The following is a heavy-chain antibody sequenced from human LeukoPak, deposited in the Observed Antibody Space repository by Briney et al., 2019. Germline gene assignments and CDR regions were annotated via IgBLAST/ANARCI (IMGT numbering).Heavy chain of an antibody. D-gene: IGHD5-18*01. CDR2: IKSKTDGGTT. V-gene: IGHV3-15*01. CDR3: TTGGIQLWLRDY. CDR1: GFTFSNAW. Sequence: GGSLRLSCSASGFTFSNAWMSWVRQAPGKGLEWVGRIKSKTDGGTTDYAAPVKGRFTISRDDSKNTLYLQMNSLKTEDTAVYYCTTGGIQLWLRDYWGQGTLVTVSS. J-gene: IGHJ4*02.